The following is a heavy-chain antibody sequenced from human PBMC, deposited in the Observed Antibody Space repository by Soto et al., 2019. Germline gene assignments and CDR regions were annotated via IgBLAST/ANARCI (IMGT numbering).Heavy chain of an antibody. V-gene: IGHV4-39*01. CDR2: IDYNGVT. CDR3: GKVLVGATGHTDSDS. Sequence: LSLTCTVSGGSIYRSGYYWGWIRQPPGRGLEWIGNIDYNGVTYSNPSLKSRVTISRDTSKSQFSLKLTSVTAADTALYYCGKVLVGATGHTDSDSWGPGTLVTVSS. D-gene: IGHD2-15*01. J-gene: IGHJ4*02. CDR1: GGSIYRSGYY.